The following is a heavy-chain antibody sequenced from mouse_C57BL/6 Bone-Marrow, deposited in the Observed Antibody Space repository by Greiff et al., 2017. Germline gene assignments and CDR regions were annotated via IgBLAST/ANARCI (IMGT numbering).Heavy chain of an antibody. CDR3: ARRGTTGGARAMDY. Sequence: EVQLVESGGDLVKPGGSLKLSCAASGFTFSSYGMSWVRQTPDKRLEWVATISSGGSYTYYPDSVKGRFTISRDNAKNTLYLQMSSLKSEDTAMYYCARRGTTGGARAMDYWGQGTSVTVSS. CDR2: ISSGGSYT. J-gene: IGHJ4*01. CDR1: GFTFSSYG. V-gene: IGHV5-6*01. D-gene: IGHD1-1*01.